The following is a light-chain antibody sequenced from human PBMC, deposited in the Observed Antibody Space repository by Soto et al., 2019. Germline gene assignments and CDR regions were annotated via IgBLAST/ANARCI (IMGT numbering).Light chain of an antibody. V-gene: IGKV2D-29*01. CDR2: AVS. J-gene: IGKJ1*01. CDR3: MQTVAAPWT. CDR1: QSLVFSDGKTY. Sequence: DIVLTQTPHSLSVTPGQPASISCKSSQSLVFSDGKTYFYWYLQKPGQPPHLLIYAVSNRFSGVPDRFSGSGSGTDFTLRISRVEAEDVGIYYCMQTVAAPWTFGQGTKVEI.